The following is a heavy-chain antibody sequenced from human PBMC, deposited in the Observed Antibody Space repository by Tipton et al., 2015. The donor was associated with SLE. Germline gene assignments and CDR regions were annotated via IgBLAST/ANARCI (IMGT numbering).Heavy chain of an antibody. Sequence: SLRLSCAASGFDIDDSEMHWVRQVPGKGLEWLSGISWNGVSIDYADSVRGRFTISRDNARNSLYLQMNSLTAADTAVYYCVKSGGFNPHYYYYYMDVWGNGTTVTVSS. CDR3: VKSGGFNPHYYYYYMDV. V-gene: IGHV3-9*01. J-gene: IGHJ6*03. CDR2: ISWNGVSI. CDR1: GFDIDDSE.